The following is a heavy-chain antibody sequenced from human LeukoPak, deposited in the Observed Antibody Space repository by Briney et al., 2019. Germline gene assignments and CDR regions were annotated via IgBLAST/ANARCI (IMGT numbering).Heavy chain of an antibody. J-gene: IGHJ2*01. CDR3: ARDGVSALNLYSDL. D-gene: IGHD3-3*01. Sequence: SETLSLTCTVSGGFISSYYWSWIRQPPGKGLEWIGSIYYSGSTDYNPSLKSRVIISVDTSKNQFSLSLISVTAADTAVYYCARDGVSALNLYSDLWGRGTLVTVSS. V-gene: IGHV4-59*01. CDR1: GGFISSYY. CDR2: IYYSGST.